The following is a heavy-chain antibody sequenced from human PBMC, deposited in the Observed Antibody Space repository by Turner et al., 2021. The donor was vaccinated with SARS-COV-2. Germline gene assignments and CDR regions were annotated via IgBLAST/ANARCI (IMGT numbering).Heavy chain of an antibody. CDR2: INPNSGGT. D-gene: IGHD5-12*01. CDR1: GYTFAGYY. CDR3: ARSVSWLQSLIVDY. J-gene: IGHJ4*02. Sequence: QVQLVQSGAEVKKPGASVKVSCKASGYTFAGYYIHWVRQAPGQGLKWMGWINPNSGGTNYAQRFQGRVTMTGDTSISTAYMELSTLRSDDTAVYYCARSVSWLQSLIVDYWGQGTLVTVSS. V-gene: IGHV1-2*02.